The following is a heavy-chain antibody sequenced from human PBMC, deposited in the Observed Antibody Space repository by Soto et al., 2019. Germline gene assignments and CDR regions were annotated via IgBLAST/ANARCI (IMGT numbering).Heavy chain of an antibody. CDR3: ARSPARHSLATFEC. Sequence: GESLKISCQASGYSFTTYLISWVRQTPVRGLEWMGIIYPGDSEIKYSPSFDARVTFSVDKSTSPAYLQWIGLKTSDTGMYFCARSPARHSLATFECWGQGSLIAV. CDR1: GYSFTTYL. V-gene: IGHV5-51*01. J-gene: IGHJ4*02. D-gene: IGHD2-21*01. CDR2: IYPGDSEI.